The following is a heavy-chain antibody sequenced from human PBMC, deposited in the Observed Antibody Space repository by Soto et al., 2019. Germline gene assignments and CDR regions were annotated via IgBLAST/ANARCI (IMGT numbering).Heavy chain of an antibody. CDR1: GFTVSSNY. D-gene: IGHD2-15*01. CDR2: ISWNSGSI. V-gene: IGHV3-9*01. J-gene: IGHJ6*02. Sequence: PGGSLRLSCAASGFTVSSNYMSWVRQAPGKGLEWVSGISWNSGSIGYADSVKGRFTISRDNAKNSLYLQMNSLRAEDTALYYCAKDAYCSGGSCYSEGTYYYYGMDVWGQGTTVTVS. CDR3: AKDAYCSGGSCYSEGTYYYYGMDV.